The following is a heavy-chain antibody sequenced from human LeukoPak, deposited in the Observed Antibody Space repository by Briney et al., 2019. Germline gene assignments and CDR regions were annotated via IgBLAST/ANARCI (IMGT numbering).Heavy chain of an antibody. V-gene: IGHV4-59*01. CDR3: ARAPQVLLSFGELLSLSDYYYYYMDV. CDR2: IYYSGST. CDR1: GGSISSYY. D-gene: IGHD3-10*01. J-gene: IGHJ6*03. Sequence: SETLSLTCTVSGGSISSYYWSWIRQPPGKGLEWIGYIYYSGSTNYNPSLKSRVTISVDTSKNQFSLKLSSVTAADTALYYCARAPQVLLSFGELLSLSDYYYYYMDVWGNGTPVTVSS.